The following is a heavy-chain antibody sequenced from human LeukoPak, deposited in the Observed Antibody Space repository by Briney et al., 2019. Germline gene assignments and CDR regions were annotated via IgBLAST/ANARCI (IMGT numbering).Heavy chain of an antibody. CDR1: GGSISTSNW. Sequence: SETLSLTCAVSGGSISTSNWWSWVRQPPGKGLEWIGEFYHSGSTDYNPSLKSRVTISVDTSKNQFSLKLSSVTAADTAVYYCAREVSTRLTGPSDAFDIWGQGTMVTVSS. CDR3: AREVSTRLTGPSDAFDI. V-gene: IGHV4-4*02. D-gene: IGHD3-9*01. J-gene: IGHJ3*02. CDR2: FYHSGST.